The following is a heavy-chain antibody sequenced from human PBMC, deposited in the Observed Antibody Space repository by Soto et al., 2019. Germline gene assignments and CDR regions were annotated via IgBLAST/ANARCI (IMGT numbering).Heavy chain of an antibody. CDR2: IYYSGST. CDR3: AGPYTEEGVDY. CDR1: GGSISSSSYY. J-gene: IGHJ4*02. Sequence: SETLSLTCTVSGGSISSSSYYWGWIRQPPGKGLEWIGSIYYSGSTYYNPSLKSRVTISVDTSKNQFSLKLSSVTAADTAVYYCAGPYTEEGVDYWGQGTLVTVSS. V-gene: IGHV4-39*01.